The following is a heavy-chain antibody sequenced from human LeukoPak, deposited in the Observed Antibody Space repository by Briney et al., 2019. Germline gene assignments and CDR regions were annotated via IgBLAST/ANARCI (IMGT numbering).Heavy chain of an antibody. V-gene: IGHV1-8*01. Sequence: ASVQVSCKTSGYPFPTYEINWVGPAAGQGLEWMGLVHPNTGNTAYSQRLQGRVTMTKDTSISTAYMELSSLNYSDTDVYFCARGPRNGRWGQGTLVTVSS. CDR3: ARGPRNGR. D-gene: IGHD1-1*01. CDR2: VHPNTGNT. J-gene: IGHJ4*02. CDR1: GYPFPTYE.